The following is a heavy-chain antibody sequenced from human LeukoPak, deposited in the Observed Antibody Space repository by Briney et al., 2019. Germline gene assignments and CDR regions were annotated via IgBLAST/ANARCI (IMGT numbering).Heavy chain of an antibody. J-gene: IGHJ4*02. CDR1: GFTFSNYA. CDR2: IHYSGGST. D-gene: IGHD5-12*01. V-gene: IGHV3-23*01. Sequence: GGSLRLSCAASGFTFSNYALSWVRQAPGKGLEWVSAIHYSGGSTYYADSVKGRFTISRDNSKNTLYLQMNSLRAEDTAVFYCARDGTYTDYDPDFDIWGQGTLVTVSS. CDR3: ARDGTYTDYDPDFDI.